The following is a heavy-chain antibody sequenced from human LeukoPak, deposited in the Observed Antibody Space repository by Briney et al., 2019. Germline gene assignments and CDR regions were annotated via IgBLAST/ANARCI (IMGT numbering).Heavy chain of an antibody. J-gene: IGHJ4*02. CDR3: AKDRHKLYYDSSGYRLDY. V-gene: IGHV3-30*02. CDR2: IRYDGSNK. Sequence: PGGSLRLSCAASGFTFSSYGMHWVRQAPGKGLEWVAFIRYDGSNKYYADSVKGRFTISRDNSKNTLYLQKNRLRAEDTAVYYCAKDRHKLYYDSSGYRLDYWGQGTLVTVSS. CDR1: GFTFSSYG. D-gene: IGHD3-22*01.